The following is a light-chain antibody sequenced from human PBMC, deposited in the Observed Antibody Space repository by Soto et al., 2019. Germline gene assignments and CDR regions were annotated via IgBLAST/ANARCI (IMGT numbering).Light chain of an antibody. J-gene: IGKJ2*01. CDR1: QSISSW. Sequence: DIQMTQSPSTLSASVGDRVTITCRASQSISSWFAWYQQKPGKAPKLLIYKASSLESGVPSRFSGSGSGTEFTLTISSLQPDDFATYYCQQYNSYWETFGQGTKLEIK. CDR3: QQYNSYWET. CDR2: KAS. V-gene: IGKV1-5*03.